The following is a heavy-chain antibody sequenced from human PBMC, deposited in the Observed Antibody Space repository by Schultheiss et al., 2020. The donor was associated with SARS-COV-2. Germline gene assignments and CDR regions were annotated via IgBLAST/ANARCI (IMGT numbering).Heavy chain of an antibody. CDR1: GGSISSSNW. D-gene: IGHD3-3*01. CDR3: ARDSSGYYVPNNWFDP. Sequence: SETLSLTCAVSGGSISSSNWWSWVRQPPGKGLEWIGEIYHSGSTNYNPSLKSRVTISVDKSKNQFSLKLSSVTAADTAVYYCARDSSGYYVPNNWFDPWGQGTLVTVSS. CDR2: IYHSGST. J-gene: IGHJ5*02. V-gene: IGHV4-4*02.